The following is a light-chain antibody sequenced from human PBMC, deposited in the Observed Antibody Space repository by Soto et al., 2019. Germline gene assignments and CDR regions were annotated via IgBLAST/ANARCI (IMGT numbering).Light chain of an antibody. V-gene: IGLV2-8*01. Sequence: QSPLTQPPSAAGSPGRSVTISCTRTSSDVGGYHYVSWYQQHPGKAPKLTIYEVTKRPSEVPDRFSSSKSGNTASLTVSGLEAEDEGDCYCSSYAGSNLVVFGGGSKLTV. CDR2: EVT. CDR1: SSDVGGYHY. J-gene: IGLJ2*01. CDR3: SSYAGSNLVV.